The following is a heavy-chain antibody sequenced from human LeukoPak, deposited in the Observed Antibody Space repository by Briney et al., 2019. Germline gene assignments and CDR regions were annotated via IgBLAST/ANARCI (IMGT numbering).Heavy chain of an antibody. J-gene: IGHJ4*02. V-gene: IGHV3-30*02. CDR3: AKEDGTVVVSTFGD. D-gene: IGHD3-22*01. CDR1: GFNFRTYG. CDR2: IQFDESSK. Sequence: GGSLRPSCAASGFNFRTYGMHWVRQAPGKGLEWVAFIQFDESSKNYADSVKGRFTISRDNSKNTVYLQVNSLRAEDTAVYYCAKEDGTVVVSTFGDWGQGTLVTVSS.